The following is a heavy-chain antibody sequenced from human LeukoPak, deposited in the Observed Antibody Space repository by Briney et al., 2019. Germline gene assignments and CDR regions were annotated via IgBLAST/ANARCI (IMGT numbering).Heavy chain of an antibody. V-gene: IGHV3-30*02. CDR2: IRSDGTTE. J-gene: IGHJ5*02. CDR1: GFSFSNYG. D-gene: IGHD3-9*01. Sequence: GGSLRLSCAASGFSFSNYGMHWVRRAPGKGLEWVTFIRSDGTTEYYADSVRGRFTISRDNSKNTLYLQMSSLRAEDTAVYYCAGDRYDIPWGQGTLVTVSS. CDR3: AGDRYDIP.